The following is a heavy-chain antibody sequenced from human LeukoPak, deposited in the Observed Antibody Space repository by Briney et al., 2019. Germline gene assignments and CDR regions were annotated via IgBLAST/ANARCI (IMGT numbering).Heavy chain of an antibody. D-gene: IGHD3-3*01. J-gene: IGHJ6*02. CDR2: IYYGGST. Sequence: SETLSLTCTVSGGSISSYYWSWIRQPPGKGLEWIGYIYYGGSTNYNPSLKSRVTISVDTSKNQFSLKLSSVTAADTAVYYCARTYDFWRGHYYDGMDVWGQGTTVTVSS. CDR3: ARTYDFWRGHYYDGMDV. CDR1: GGSISSYY. V-gene: IGHV4-59*01.